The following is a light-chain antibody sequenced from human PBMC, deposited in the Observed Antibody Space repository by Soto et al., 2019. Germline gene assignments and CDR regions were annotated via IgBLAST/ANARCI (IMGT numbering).Light chain of an antibody. J-gene: IGKJ4*01. CDR3: QQSYSTPLT. Sequence: DIQMTQSPSSLSVSVGDRVTITCRASQSIGGFLNWYQQKLGKAPKLLIYAASSLQSGVPSRFSGSGSGTDFTLTINSLQPEDFATYYCQQSYSTPLTFGGGTKVEI. V-gene: IGKV1-39*01. CDR1: QSIGGF. CDR2: AAS.